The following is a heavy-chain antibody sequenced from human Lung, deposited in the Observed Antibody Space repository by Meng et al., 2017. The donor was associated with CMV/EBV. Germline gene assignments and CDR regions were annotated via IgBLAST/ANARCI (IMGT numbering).Heavy chain of an antibody. CDR3: ARDYDWGPDY. CDR2: IYPNSGGT. V-gene: IGHV1-2*02. D-gene: IGHD3-9*01. Sequence: ASVKVSCKASGYTFTDHYFHWVRQAPGQGLEWMGWIYPNSGGTHYAQKFQGRLTVTTDTSISTGYMELSSLGSDATAVYYCARDYDWGPDYWGQGTLVTVSS. J-gene: IGHJ4*02. CDR1: GYTFTDHY.